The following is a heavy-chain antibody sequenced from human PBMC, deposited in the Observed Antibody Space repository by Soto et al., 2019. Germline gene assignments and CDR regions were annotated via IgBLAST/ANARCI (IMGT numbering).Heavy chain of an antibody. Sequence: QVQLVESGGGVVQPGGSLRLSCQASGFNFDNYGMHWVRQAPGKGLEWVAVITYDGGFQYYADSVKGRFTISRDNSKNTLFLHLNTLKPEDTAVYHCAKDRVGGTFYTPLGFWGQGTLVTVSS. V-gene: IGHV3-30*18. CDR3: AKDRVGGTFYTPLGF. CDR1: GFNFDNYG. CDR2: ITYDGGFQ. D-gene: IGHD1-7*01. J-gene: IGHJ4*02.